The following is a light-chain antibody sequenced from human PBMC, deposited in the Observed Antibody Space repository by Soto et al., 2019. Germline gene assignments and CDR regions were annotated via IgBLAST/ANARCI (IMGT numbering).Light chain of an antibody. V-gene: IGLV1-40*01. CDR1: SSNIGAGYD. CDR3: QSYDSTRRGAV. CDR2: DNS. Sequence: QSVLTQPPSVSGAPGQRVTISCTGSSSNIGAGYDVHWYQQLPGTAPKLLIYDNSNRPSGVPDRFSGSKSGTSASLAITGLQAEDGADYYCQSYDSTRRGAVFGGGTQLTVL. J-gene: IGLJ7*01.